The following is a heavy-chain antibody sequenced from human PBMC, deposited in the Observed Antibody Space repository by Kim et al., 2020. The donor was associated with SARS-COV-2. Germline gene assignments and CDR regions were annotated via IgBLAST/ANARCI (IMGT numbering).Heavy chain of an antibody. CDR1: GYSFTSYW. V-gene: IGHV5-51*01. D-gene: IGHD2-2*01. J-gene: IGHJ4*02. CDR2: IYPGDSDT. CDR3: ARLPVLGYCSSTSCYAYYFDY. Sequence: GESLKISCKGSGYSFTSYWIGWVRQMPGKGLEWMGIIYPGDSDTRYSPSFQGQVTISADKSISTAYLQWSSLKASDTAMYYCARLPVLGYCSSTSCYAYYFDYWGQGTLVTVSS.